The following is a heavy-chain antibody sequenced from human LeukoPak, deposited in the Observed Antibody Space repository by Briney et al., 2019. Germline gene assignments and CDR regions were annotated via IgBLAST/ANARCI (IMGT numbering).Heavy chain of an antibody. J-gene: IGHJ6*04. CDR3: AREGYYGSGSSQYYCYGMDV. V-gene: IGHV3-48*03. D-gene: IGHD3-10*01. CDR1: GFTFSSYE. CDR2: ISSSGSTI. Sequence: PGGSLRLSCAASGFTFSSYEMNWVRQAPGKGLEWVSYISSSGSTIYYADSVKGRFTISRDNAKNSLYLQMNSLRAEDTAVYYCAREGYYGSGSSQYYCYGMDVWGKGTTVTVSS.